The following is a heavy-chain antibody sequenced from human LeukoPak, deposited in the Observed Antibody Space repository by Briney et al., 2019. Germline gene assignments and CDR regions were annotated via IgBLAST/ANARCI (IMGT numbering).Heavy chain of an antibody. D-gene: IGHD2-2*01. CDR3: ARRTQYASSISPDYYYAMDV. Sequence: SGTLSLTCAVSGGSISTSNWWSWVRQPPGKGLEWIGEIDDSGSTNYNPSLKSRVTISVDKSKNEFSLELSSVTAADTAVYYCARRTQYASSISPDYYYAMDVWGKGTTVTVAS. CDR1: GGSISTSNW. CDR2: IDDSGST. V-gene: IGHV4-4*02. J-gene: IGHJ6*04.